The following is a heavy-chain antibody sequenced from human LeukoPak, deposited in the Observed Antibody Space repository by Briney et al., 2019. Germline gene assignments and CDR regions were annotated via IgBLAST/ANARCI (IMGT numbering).Heavy chain of an antibody. CDR2: ISSSSSYI. J-gene: IGHJ4*02. D-gene: IGHD1-26*01. Sequence: KSGGSLRLSCAASGFTFSSYSMNWVRQAPGKGLEWVSSISSSSSYIYYADSVKGRFTISRDNAKNSLYLQMNSLRAEDAALYYCAKGYHQWELLSPPFDYWGQGTLVTVSS. V-gene: IGHV3-21*04. CDR3: AKGYHQWELLSPPFDY. CDR1: GFTFSSYS.